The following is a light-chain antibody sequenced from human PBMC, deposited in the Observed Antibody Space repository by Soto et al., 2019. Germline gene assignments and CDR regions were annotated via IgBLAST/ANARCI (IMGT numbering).Light chain of an antibody. Sequence: DIQMTQSPSSLSASVGDRVTITCRASQGIDNYLAWYQQKPGKVPKLLIYAASTLQSGVPSRFSGSGSGTEFTLTISSLQPQDVATYFCQKYNSAPWTFGRGTKVEIK. J-gene: IGKJ1*01. CDR1: QGIDNY. CDR2: AAS. CDR3: QKYNSAPWT. V-gene: IGKV1-27*01.